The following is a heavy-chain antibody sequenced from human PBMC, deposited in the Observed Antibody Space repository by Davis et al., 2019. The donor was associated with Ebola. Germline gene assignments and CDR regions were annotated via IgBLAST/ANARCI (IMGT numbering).Heavy chain of an antibody. V-gene: IGHV1-69*13. Sequence: SVKVSCKASGGSFSTFSINWLRQAPGHGLEWMGGIIPLFGTANYAQKFQGRVTITADEATSTAYMELTGLTSEDTAVYFCAKTEKPMDQYFEYWGQGALVTVSS. J-gene: IGHJ4*02. CDR2: IIPLFGTA. D-gene: IGHD3-10*01. CDR1: GGSFSTFS. CDR3: AKTEKPMDQYFEY.